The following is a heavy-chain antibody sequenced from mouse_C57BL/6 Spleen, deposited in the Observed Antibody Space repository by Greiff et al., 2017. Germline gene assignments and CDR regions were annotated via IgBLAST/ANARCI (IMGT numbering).Heavy chain of an antibody. CDR3: ARSYYGSSYLFAY. J-gene: IGHJ3*01. D-gene: IGHD1-1*01. CDR1: GFSLTSYG. V-gene: IGHV2-2*01. CDR2: IWSGGST. Sequence: VQLQQSGPGLVQPSQSLSITCTASGFSLTSYGVHWVRQSPGKGLEWLGVIWSGGSTDYNAAFISRLSISKDNSKSQVFFKMNSLHADDTAIYYCARSYYGSSYLFAYWGQGTLVTVSA.